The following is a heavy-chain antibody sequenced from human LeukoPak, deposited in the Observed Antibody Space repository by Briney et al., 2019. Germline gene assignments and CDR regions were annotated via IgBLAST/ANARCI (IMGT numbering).Heavy chain of an antibody. CDR3: ARLTVSSSWRTYYYYGMDV. J-gene: IGHJ6*02. D-gene: IGHD6-13*01. CDR2: ISSSSSYI. Sequence: GGSLRLSRAASGFTFSSYSMNWVRQAPGKGLEWVSSISSSSSYIYYADSVKGRFTISRDNAKNSLYLQMNSLRAEDTAVYYCARLTVSSSWRTYYYYGMDVWGQGTTVTVSS. V-gene: IGHV3-21*01. CDR1: GFTFSSYS.